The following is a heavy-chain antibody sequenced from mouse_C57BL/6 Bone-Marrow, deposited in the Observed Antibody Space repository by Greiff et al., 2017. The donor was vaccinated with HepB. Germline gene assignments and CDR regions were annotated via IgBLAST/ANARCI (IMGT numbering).Heavy chain of an antibody. J-gene: IGHJ4*01. CDR1: GYSITSDY. D-gene: IGHD1-1*01. V-gene: IGHV3-8*01. CDR2: ISYSGST. CDR3: ARSEVSTVVATKAMDY. Sequence: VQLKESGPGLAKPSQTLSLTCSVTGYSITSDYWNWIRKFPGNKLEYMGYISYSGSTYYNPSLKSRISITRDTSKNQYYLQLNSVTTEDTATYYCARSEVSTVVATKAMDYWGQGTSVTVSS.